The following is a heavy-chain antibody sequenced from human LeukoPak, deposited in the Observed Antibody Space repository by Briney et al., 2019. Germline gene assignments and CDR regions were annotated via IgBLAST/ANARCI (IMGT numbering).Heavy chain of an antibody. CDR1: GFTFSSYA. Sequence: EAGGSLRLSCAASGFTFSSYAISWVRQAPGKGLEWVSAISGSGGSTYYADSVKGRFTISRDNSKNTLYLQMNSLRAEDTAVYNCAKDGDYYDSSGYYSKFDYWGQGTLVTVSS. J-gene: IGHJ4*02. V-gene: IGHV3-23*01. CDR2: ISGSGGST. D-gene: IGHD3-22*01. CDR3: AKDGDYYDSSGYYSKFDY.